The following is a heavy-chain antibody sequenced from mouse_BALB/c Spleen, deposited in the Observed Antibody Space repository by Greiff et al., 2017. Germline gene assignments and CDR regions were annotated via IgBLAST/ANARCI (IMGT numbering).Heavy chain of an antibody. D-gene: IGHD2-4*01. CDR2: ISSGGST. V-gene: IGHV5-6-5*01. Sequence: EVMLVESGGGLVKPGGSLKLSCAASGFTFSSYAMSWVRQTPEKRLEWVASISSGGSTYYPDSVKGRFTISRDNARNILYLQMSSLRSEDTAMYYCARVYYDYGGFAYWGQGTLVTVSA. J-gene: IGHJ3*01. CDR3: ARVYYDYGGFAY. CDR1: GFTFSSYA.